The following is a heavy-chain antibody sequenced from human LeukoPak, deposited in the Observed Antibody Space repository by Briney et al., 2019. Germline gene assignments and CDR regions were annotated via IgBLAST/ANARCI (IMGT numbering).Heavy chain of an antibody. CDR3: ARDDYGDLQYFEN. D-gene: IGHD4-17*01. CDR1: GYTFIDYF. CDR2: INPNDGGT. J-gene: IGHJ4*02. Sequence: ASVKVSCKASGYTFIDYFLHWVRQAPGQGLEWMGWINPNDGGTLHAQKFQGRVTMTRDSSITTAYMELNGLRSDDTAVYYCARDDYGDLQYFENWGQGTLVTVSS. V-gene: IGHV1-2*02.